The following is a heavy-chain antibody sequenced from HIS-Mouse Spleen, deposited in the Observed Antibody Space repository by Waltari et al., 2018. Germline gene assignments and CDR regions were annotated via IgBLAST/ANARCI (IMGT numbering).Heavy chain of an antibody. CDR1: GGSISSSSYY. Sequence: QLQLQESGPGLVKPSETLSLTCTVSGGSISSSSYYWGWIRQPPGKGREWIGSIYYSGSTYYNPSLKSRVTISVDTSKNQFSLKLSSVTAADTAVYYCAGYNWNYGTDYWGQGTLVTVSS. V-gene: IGHV4-39*07. CDR3: AGYNWNYGTDY. J-gene: IGHJ4*02. D-gene: IGHD1-7*01. CDR2: IYYSGST.